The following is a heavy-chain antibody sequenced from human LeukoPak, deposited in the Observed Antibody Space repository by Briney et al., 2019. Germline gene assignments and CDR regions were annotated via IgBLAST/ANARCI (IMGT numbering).Heavy chain of an antibody. D-gene: IGHD2-15*01. V-gene: IGHV4-4*02. Sequence: SGTLSLTCAVSRGSISSSNWWSWVRQSPGKGLEWIGEIYYSGSTNFNPSLESRVTISLDKSKNQFSLKLTSVTAADTAVYYCAKLGDVVVAAITTLYFDYWGQGTLVTVSS. CDR3: AKLGDVVVAAITTLYFDY. J-gene: IGHJ4*02. CDR2: IYYSGST. CDR1: RGSISSSNW.